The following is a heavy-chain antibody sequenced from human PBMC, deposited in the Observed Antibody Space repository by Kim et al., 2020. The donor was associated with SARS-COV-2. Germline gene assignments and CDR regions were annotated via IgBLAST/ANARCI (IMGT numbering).Heavy chain of an antibody. Sequence: LKRRVTMSVDTSKNQFSLKLSSVTAADTAVYYCARKRSALVYYDSSGPFDYWGQGTLVTVSS. D-gene: IGHD3-22*01. J-gene: IGHJ4*02. V-gene: IGHV4-28*01. CDR3: ARKRSALVYYDSSGPFDY.